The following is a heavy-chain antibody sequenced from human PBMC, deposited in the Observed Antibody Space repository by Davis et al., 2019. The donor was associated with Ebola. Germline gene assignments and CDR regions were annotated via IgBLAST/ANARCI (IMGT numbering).Heavy chain of an antibody. D-gene: IGHD1-26*01. V-gene: IGHV3-48*03. CDR3: TTGATTAEEYYYYGMDV. CDR1: GFTFSSYE. Sequence: PGGSLRLSCAASGFTFSSYEMNWVRQAPGKGLEWVSYISSSGSTIYYADSVKGRFTISRDNAKNSLYLQMNSLRAEDTAVYYCTTGATTAEEYYYYGMDVWGQGTTVTVSS. CDR2: ISSSGSTI. J-gene: IGHJ6*02.